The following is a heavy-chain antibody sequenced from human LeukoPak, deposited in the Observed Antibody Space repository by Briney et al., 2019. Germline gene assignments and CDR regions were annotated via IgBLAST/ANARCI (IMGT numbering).Heavy chain of an antibody. V-gene: IGHV1-69*10. Sequence: ASVKVSCKASGGTFSSYAISWVRQAPGQGLEWMGGIIPILGIANYAQKFQGRVTITADKSTSTAYMELSSLRSEDTAVYYCARDEDTAMVRGYYYYGMDVWGQGTTVTVSS. CDR2: IIPILGIA. CDR1: GGTFSSYA. J-gene: IGHJ6*02. D-gene: IGHD5-18*01. CDR3: ARDEDTAMVRGYYYYGMDV.